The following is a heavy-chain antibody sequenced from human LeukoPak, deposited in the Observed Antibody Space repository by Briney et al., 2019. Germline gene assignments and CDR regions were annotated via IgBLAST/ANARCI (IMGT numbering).Heavy chain of an antibody. D-gene: IGHD2-15*01. CDR1: GYTFTSYG. Sequence: ASVKVSCKASGYTFTSYGISWVRQAPGQGLEWMGWISAYNGNTNYAQKLQGRVTMTTDTSTSTAYMELRSLRSDDTAVYYCARGDCSGGSCYSGVIYWGQGTLVTVFS. V-gene: IGHV1-18*01. CDR3: ARGDCSGGSCYSGVIY. CDR2: ISAYNGNT. J-gene: IGHJ4*02.